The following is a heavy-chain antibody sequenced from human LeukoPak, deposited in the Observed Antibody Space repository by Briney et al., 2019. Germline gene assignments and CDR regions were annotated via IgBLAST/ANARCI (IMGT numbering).Heavy chain of an antibody. J-gene: IGHJ6*02. Sequence: SQTLSLTCTVSGGSISSGSYYWGWIRQPAGKGLEWIGRIYTSGSTNYNPSLKSRVAISVDTSENQFSLKLSSVTAADTAVYYCARNIAARTDYYYGMDVWGQGTTVTVSS. V-gene: IGHV4-61*02. CDR1: GGSISSGSYY. CDR2: IYTSGST. D-gene: IGHD6-6*01. CDR3: ARNIAARTDYYYGMDV.